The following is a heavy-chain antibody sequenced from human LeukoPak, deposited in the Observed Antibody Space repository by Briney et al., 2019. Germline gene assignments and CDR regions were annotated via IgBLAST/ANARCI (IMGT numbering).Heavy chain of an antibody. D-gene: IGHD1-26*01. CDR2: IYYSGST. Sequence: SETLSLTCTVSGGSISSYYWIWIRQPPGTGLEWIGYIYYSGSTNYNPSLKSRVTISVDTSKNQFSLKLSSVTAADTAVYYCARFSGSYRAYYYYYMDVWGKGTTVTVSS. CDR1: GGSISSYY. CDR3: ARFSGSYRAYYYYYMDV. V-gene: IGHV4-59*01. J-gene: IGHJ6*03.